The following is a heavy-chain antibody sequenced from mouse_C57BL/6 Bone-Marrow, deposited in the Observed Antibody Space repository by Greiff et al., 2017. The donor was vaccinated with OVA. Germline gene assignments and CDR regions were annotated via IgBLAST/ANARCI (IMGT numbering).Heavy chain of an antibody. J-gene: IGHJ2*01. V-gene: IGHV1-50*01. CDR2: IDPSDIYT. Sequence: VQLQQPGAELVKPGASVKLSCKASGYTFTSYWMQWVKQRPGQGLEWIGEIDPSDIYTNYNQKFKGKATLTVDTSSSTAYMPLSSLTSEDSAVYYCARDGYYLFDYWGQGTTLTVSS. D-gene: IGHD2-3*01. CDR3: ARDGYYLFDY. CDR1: GYTFTSYW.